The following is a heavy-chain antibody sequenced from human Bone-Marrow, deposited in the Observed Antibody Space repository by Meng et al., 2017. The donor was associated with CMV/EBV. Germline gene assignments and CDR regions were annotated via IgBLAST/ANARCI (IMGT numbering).Heavy chain of an antibody. CDR2: IKSKTDGGTT. CDR3: TTGPAYCSGGSCYSFWFDP. V-gene: IGHV3-15*01. Sequence: TAWMSWVRQAPGKGLDWVGRIKSKTDGGTTDYAAPVKGRFTISRDDSKNTLYLQMNSLKTEDTAVYYCTTGPAYCSGGSCYSFWFDPWGQGTLVTVSS. CDR1: TAW. J-gene: IGHJ5*02. D-gene: IGHD2-15*01.